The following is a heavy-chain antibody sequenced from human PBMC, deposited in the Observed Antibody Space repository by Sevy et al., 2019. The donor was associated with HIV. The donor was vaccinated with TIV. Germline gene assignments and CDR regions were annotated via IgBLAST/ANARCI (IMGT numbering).Heavy chain of an antibody. J-gene: IGHJ6*02. V-gene: IGHV1-69*13. CDR1: GGTFSSYS. CDR2: ITRIFGTS. CDR3: AFGGGYQLLANYYFAMDV. D-gene: IGHD2-2*01. Sequence: SVKVSCKASGGTFSSYSISWVRQAPGQGLEWMGGITRIFGTSNYAQKFQGRVTITAAESTSTAYMELSSLRSEDTAAYYCAFGGGYQLLANYYFAMDVWGQGTTVTVSS.